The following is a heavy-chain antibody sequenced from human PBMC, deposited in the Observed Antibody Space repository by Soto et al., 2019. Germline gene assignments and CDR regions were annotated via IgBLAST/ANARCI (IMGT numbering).Heavy chain of an antibody. CDR3: ARASDYDILTGYWDY. CDR2: ISSSSSYT. V-gene: IGHV3-11*05. CDR1: GFTFSDYY. Sequence: GSLRLSCAASGFTFSDYYMSWIRQAPGKGLEWVSYISSSSSYTNYADSVKGRFTISRDNAKNSLYLQMNSLRAEDTAVYYCARASDYDILTGYWDYWGQGTLVTVSS. J-gene: IGHJ4*02. D-gene: IGHD3-9*01.